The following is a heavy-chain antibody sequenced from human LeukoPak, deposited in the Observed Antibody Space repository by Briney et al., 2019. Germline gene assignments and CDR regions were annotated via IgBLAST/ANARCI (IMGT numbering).Heavy chain of an antibody. CDR2: IYYNGST. D-gene: IGHD6-19*01. J-gene: IGHJ6*02. CDR3: ARDRLELTVAGFYYYYGMGV. Sequence: SETLSLTCGVSIGSIGSYYWSWIRQPPGKGLEWIGYIYYNGSTYYNPYLKSRVTISVDTSKNQFSLKLSSVTAADTAVYYCARDRLELTVAGFYYYYGMGVWGQGTTVTVSS. CDR1: IGSIGSYY. V-gene: IGHV4-59*01.